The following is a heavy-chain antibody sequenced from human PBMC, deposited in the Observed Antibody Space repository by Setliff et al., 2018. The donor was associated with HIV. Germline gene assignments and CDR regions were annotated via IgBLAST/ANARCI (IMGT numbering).Heavy chain of an antibody. Sequence: GGSLRLSCAASEFTFSSYTMNWVRQAPGKGLEWVSSISSSSYYTYYADSVKGRFTISRDNAKNSLFLQMDSLRAEDTAVYYCASIELAAMVPVDYWGQGTLVTVSS. CDR2: ISSSSYYT. J-gene: IGHJ4*02. CDR3: ASIELAAMVPVDY. CDR1: EFTFSSYT. D-gene: IGHD5-18*01. V-gene: IGHV3-21*01.